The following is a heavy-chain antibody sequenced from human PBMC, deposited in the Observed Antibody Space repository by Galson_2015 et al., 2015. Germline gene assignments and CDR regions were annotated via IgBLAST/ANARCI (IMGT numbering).Heavy chain of an antibody. CDR3: ARDSGFWVVRGYFDY. CDR2: INSDGSST. V-gene: IGHV3-74*01. CDR1: GFTFSSYW. J-gene: IGHJ4*02. Sequence: SLRLSCAASGFTFSSYWMHWVRQAPGKGLVWVSRINSDGSSTSYADSVKGRFTISRDNAKNTLYLQMNSLRAEDTAVYYCARDSGFWVVRGYFDYWGQGTLVTVSS. D-gene: IGHD3-10*01.